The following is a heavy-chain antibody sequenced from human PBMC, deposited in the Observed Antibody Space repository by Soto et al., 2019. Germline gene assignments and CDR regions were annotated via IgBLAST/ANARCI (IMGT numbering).Heavy chain of an antibody. CDR2: IYYSGST. D-gene: IGHD3-16*01. V-gene: IGHV4-59*08. CDR1: GGSISSYY. J-gene: IGHJ3*02. CDR3: ARRGGKYRPFDI. Sequence: LSLTCTVSGGSISSYYWSWIRQPPGKGLEWIGYIYYSGSTNYNPSLKSRVTISVDTSKNQFSLKLSSVTAADTAVYYCARRGGKYRPFDIWGQGTMVTVSS.